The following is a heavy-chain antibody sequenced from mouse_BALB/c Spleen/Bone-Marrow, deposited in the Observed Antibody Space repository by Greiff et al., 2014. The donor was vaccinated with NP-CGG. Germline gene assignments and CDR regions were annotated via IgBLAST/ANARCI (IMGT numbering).Heavy chain of an antibody. Sequence: QVQLQQPGPGLVAPSQSLSITCTVSGFSLTSYGVHWVRQPPGKGLEWLGIIWAGGSTNYNSALMSRLSISKDISKSQVFLKMNSLQTDDTAMYFCAIAYFGNYNYYFDYWGQGTTLTVSS. CDR2: IWAGGST. CDR3: AIAYFGNYNYYFDY. V-gene: IGHV2-9*02. CDR1: GFSLTSYG. J-gene: IGHJ2*01. D-gene: IGHD2-10*01.